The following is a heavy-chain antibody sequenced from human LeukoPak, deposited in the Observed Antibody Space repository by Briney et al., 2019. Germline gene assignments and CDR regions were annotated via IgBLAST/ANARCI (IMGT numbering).Heavy chain of an antibody. J-gene: IGHJ6*03. D-gene: IGHD3-22*01. V-gene: IGHV3-21*01. CDR3: ARDSGQAYYDSSGYYFLNYYYYYMDV. Sequence: PGGSLRLSCAASGFTFSSYSMNWVRQAPGKGLEWVASISSSSSYIYYADSVKGRFTISRDNAKNSLYLQMNSLRAEDTAVYYCARDSGQAYYDSSGYYFLNYYYYYMDVWGKGTTVTVSS. CDR2: ISSSSSYI. CDR1: GFTFSSYS.